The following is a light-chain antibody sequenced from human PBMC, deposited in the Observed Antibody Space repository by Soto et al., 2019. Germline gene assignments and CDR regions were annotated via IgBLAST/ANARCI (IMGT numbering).Light chain of an antibody. V-gene: IGLV1-44*01. J-gene: IGLJ1*01. CDR2: SHT. CDR3: QSYDSRLSGYV. CDR1: SSNIGSNP. Sequence: QSVLTQSPSASGTPGQRVTISCSGGSSNIGSNPVSWYQHVTGTAPKLLIYSHTQRPSGVPDRFSGSKSGTSASLAISGLQSEAEADYYCQSYDSRLSGYVFVTGTKV.